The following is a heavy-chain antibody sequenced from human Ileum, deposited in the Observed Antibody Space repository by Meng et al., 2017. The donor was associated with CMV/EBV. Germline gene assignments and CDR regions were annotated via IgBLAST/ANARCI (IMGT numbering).Heavy chain of an antibody. J-gene: IGHJ5*02. CDR1: VGSLSITTNY. Sequence: LPLQHSGPGLVNPSATLLLTLPVSVGSLSITTNYWVWIRQPPGKGLEWIGSIYYSGSTYYNPSLKSRVTISVDTSKNQFSLKLSSVTAADTAVYYCARDSYDILTGYPNWFDPWGQGTLVTVSS. CDR2: IYYSGST. CDR3: ARDSYDILTGYPNWFDP. D-gene: IGHD3-9*01. V-gene: IGHV4-39*07.